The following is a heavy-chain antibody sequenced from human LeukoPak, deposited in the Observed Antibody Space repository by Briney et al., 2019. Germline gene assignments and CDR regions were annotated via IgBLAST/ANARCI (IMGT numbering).Heavy chain of an antibody. CDR3: ARDRVARIVVVPATFDP. V-gene: IGHV1-69*13. CDR2: IIPIFGTA. Sequence: SVKVSCKASGGTFSSYAISWVRQAPGQGLEWMGGIIPIFGTANYAQKFQGRVTITADESTSTAYMELSSLRSEDTAVYYCARDRVARIVVVPATFDPWGQGTLVTVSS. CDR1: GGTFSSYA. D-gene: IGHD2-2*01. J-gene: IGHJ5*02.